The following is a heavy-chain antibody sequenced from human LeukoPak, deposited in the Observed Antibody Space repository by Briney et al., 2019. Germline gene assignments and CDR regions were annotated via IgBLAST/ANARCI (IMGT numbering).Heavy chain of an antibody. D-gene: IGHD3-10*01. CDR1: GFTFSSYY. J-gene: IGHJ4*02. Sequence: GGSLRLSCVASGFTFSSYYMHWVRLAPGKGLEWVSLIYSGGNTHYADSVKGRFTISRDNSKNTLYLQMNSLRAEDTAVYYCAAYYYGYWGQGTLVTVSS. V-gene: IGHV3-53*01. CDR3: AAYYYGY. CDR2: IYSGGNT.